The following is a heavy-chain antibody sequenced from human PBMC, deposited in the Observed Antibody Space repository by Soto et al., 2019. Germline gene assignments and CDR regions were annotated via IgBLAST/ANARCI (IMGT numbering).Heavy chain of an antibody. Sequence: SETLSLTCAVSGGSISSGGYSWSWIRQPPGKGLEWIGYIYYSGSTNYNPSLKSRVTISVDTSKNQFSLKLSSVTAADTAVYYCARDSSGYYRDFDYWGQGTLVTVSS. CDR1: GGSISSGGYS. CDR3: ARDSSGYYRDFDY. D-gene: IGHD3-22*01. J-gene: IGHJ4*02. V-gene: IGHV4-61*08. CDR2: IYYSGST.